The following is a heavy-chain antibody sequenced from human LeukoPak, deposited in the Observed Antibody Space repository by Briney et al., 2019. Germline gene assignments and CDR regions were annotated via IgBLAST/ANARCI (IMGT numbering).Heavy chain of an antibody. CDR3: ARSRPIAVAGTDYFDY. D-gene: IGHD6-19*01. J-gene: IGHJ4*02. V-gene: IGHV4-4*07. CDR1: GGSISSHY. Sequence: KASETLSLTCTVSGGSISSHYWSWIRQPAGKGLEWIGRIYTSGSTNYNPSLKSRVTMSVDTSKNQFSLKLSSVTAADTAVYYCARSRPIAVAGTDYFDYWGQGTLVTVSS. CDR2: IYTSGST.